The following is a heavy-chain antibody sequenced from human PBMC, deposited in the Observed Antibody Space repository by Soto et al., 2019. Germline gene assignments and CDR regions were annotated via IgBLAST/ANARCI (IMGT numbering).Heavy chain of an antibody. J-gene: IGHJ4*02. CDR3: ARDNAPYCSTTSCPIDH. CDR2: ISFDGRNQ. Sequence: GGSLRLSCAGSGFTFSDYGIHWVRQAPGKGLQWLAVISFDGRNQRCADSVKGRFTISRDNSKNTVYLEMDRLRPEDTAVYYCARDNAPYCSTTSCPIDHWGPGTLVTVSS. V-gene: IGHV3-30*03. D-gene: IGHD2-2*01. CDR1: GFTFSDYG.